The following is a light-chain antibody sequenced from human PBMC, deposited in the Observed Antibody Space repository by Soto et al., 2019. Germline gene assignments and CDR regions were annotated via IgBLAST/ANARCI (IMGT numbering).Light chain of an antibody. V-gene: IGKV3-15*01. Sequence: EIVMTQSPATLSVSPGERATLPCRASQSVSSNLAWYQQKPGQAPRLLIYGASTRATGIPARFSGSGYGTEFNLTISSLQSEDFAVYYCQQYNNWPPLTFGGGTKVEIK. CDR1: QSVSSN. CDR2: GAS. CDR3: QQYNNWPPLT. J-gene: IGKJ4*01.